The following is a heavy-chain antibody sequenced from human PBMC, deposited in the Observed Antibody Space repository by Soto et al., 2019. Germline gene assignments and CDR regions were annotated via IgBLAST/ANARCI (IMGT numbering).Heavy chain of an antibody. CDR1: GFTFSSYA. J-gene: IGHJ4*02. V-gene: IGHV3-30-3*01. CDR3: ASRYYDSSGPLPDY. CDR2: MSYDGSNK. Sequence: QVQLVESGGGVVQPGRSLRLSCAASGFTFSSYAMHWVRQAPGKGLVWGAVMSYDGSNKYYADSVKGRFTISADNSKNPLYLQMNSLRAEDTAVYYCASRYYDSSGPLPDYWGQGTLVTVSS. D-gene: IGHD3-22*01.